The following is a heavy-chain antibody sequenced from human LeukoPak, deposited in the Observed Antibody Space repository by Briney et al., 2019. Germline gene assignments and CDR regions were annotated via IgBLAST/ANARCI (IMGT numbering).Heavy chain of an antibody. V-gene: IGHV3-30*02. Sequence: GGSLRLSCAASGFTFSSYGMHWVRQAPGKGLEWVAFIRYDGSNKYYADSVKGRFTISRDNSKNTLYLQMNSLRAEDTAVYYCAKGRVGHSPGYYYGNDAFDIWGQGQWSPSLQ. CDR2: IRYDGSNK. CDR3: AKGRVGHSPGYYYGNDAFDI. J-gene: IGHJ3*02. D-gene: IGHD3-22*01. CDR1: GFTFSSYG.